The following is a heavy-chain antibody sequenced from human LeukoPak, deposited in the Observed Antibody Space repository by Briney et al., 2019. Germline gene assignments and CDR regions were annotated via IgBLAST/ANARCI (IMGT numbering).Heavy chain of an antibody. CDR3: ARGDSSIWYEY. D-gene: IGHD6-13*01. J-gene: IGHJ4*02. CDR2: IYPGDSET. V-gene: IGHV5-51*01. CDR1: GYRFTNYW. Sequence: GESLKISCKGSGYRFTNYWIGWVRQMPGKGLEWMGIIYPGDSETRYSPSFQGQVTFSADKSISTAYLQWSSLKASDSAMYYCARGDSSIWYEYWGQGTLVTVSS.